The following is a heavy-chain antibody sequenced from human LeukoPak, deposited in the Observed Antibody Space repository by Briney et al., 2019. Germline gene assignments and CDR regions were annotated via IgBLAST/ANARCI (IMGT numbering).Heavy chain of an antibody. V-gene: IGHV4-59*01. CDR1: GGSISGSY. D-gene: IGHD4-17*01. J-gene: IGHJ4*02. CDR2: MYNSGST. CDR3: ARGIESYGDYGY. Sequence: SETLSLTCTDSGGSISGSYWSWIRQPPGKGLEWIAYMYNSGSTNYNPSLKSRVTISIDTSKNQFSLKLSSLTAADTAIYYCARGIESYGDYGYWGQGILVTVSS.